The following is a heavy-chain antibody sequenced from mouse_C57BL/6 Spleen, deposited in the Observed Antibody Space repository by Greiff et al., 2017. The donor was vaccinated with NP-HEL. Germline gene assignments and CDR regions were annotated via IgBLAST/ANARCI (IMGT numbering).Heavy chain of an antibody. CDR2: INPNNGGT. CDR3: ANYYGSSYGY. J-gene: IGHJ2*01. Sequence: LVESGASVKMSCKASGYTFTDYNMHWVKQSHGKSLEWIGYINPNNGGTSYNQKFKGKATLTVNKSSSTAYMELRSLTSEDSAVYYCANYYGSSYGYWGQGTTLTVSS. CDR1: GYTFTDYN. D-gene: IGHD1-1*01. V-gene: IGHV1-22*01.